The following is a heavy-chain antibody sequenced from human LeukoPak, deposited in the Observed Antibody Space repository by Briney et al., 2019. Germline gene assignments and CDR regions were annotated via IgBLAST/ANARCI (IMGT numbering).Heavy chain of an antibody. CDR2: IYSDNT. V-gene: IGHV3-66*02. CDR3: ASGVAGPNNWFDP. D-gene: IGHD6-19*01. CDR1: GFTFSSYA. Sequence: GGSLRLSCAASGFTFSSYAMSWVRQAPGKGLEWVSFIYSDNTHYSDSVKGRFTISRDNSKNTLYLQMNSLRAEDTAVYYCASGVAGPNNWFDPWGQGTLVTVSS. J-gene: IGHJ5*02.